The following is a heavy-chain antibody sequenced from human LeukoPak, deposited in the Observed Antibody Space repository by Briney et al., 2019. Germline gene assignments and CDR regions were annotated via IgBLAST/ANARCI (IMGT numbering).Heavy chain of an antibody. J-gene: IGHJ5*02. CDR1: GYTFTGYY. CDR3: ARDPLCSGGSCYSSWFDP. D-gene: IGHD2-15*01. Sequence: ASVKVSCKASGYTFTGYYMHWVRQAPGQGLEWMGWINPNSGGTNYAQKFQGRVTMTRDTSLSTAYMELSRLRSDDTAVYYCARDPLCSGGSCYSSWFDPWGQGTLVTVSS. CDR2: INPNSGGT. V-gene: IGHV1-2*02.